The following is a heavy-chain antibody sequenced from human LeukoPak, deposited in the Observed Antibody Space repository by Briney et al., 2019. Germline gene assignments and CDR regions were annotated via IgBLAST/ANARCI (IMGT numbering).Heavy chain of an antibody. CDR1: GFTLYDYA. CDR2: ISGDGGST. J-gene: IGHJ6*02. Sequence: GGSLRHSCAASGFTLYDYAMHWVRDAPGESREWVSHISGDGGSTYYACSVKGRFTICRDNSKHSLYLQMNSLGTEDTPLYYCAKGSYSSSWLAFYYYFGRDVWRQGPTDSVSS. CDR3: AKGSYSSSWLAFYYYFGRDV. D-gene: IGHD6-13*01. V-gene: IGHV3-43*02.